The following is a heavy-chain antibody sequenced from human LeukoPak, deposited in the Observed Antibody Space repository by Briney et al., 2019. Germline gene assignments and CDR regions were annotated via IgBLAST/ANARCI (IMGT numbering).Heavy chain of an antibody. D-gene: IGHD3-22*01. Sequence: GGSLRLSCAASGFTFSSYAMSWVRQAPGKGLEWVSGISGSGGSTYYADSVKGRLTISRDNSKNTLYLQMNSLRAEDTAVYYCAKSRAIVVVITGNRFDYWGQGTLVTVSS. CDR2: ISGSGGST. CDR1: GFTFSSYA. V-gene: IGHV3-23*01. CDR3: AKSRAIVVVITGNRFDY. J-gene: IGHJ4*02.